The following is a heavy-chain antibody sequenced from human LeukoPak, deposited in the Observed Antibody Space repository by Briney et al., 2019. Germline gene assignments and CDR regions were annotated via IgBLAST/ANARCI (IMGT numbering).Heavy chain of an antibody. CDR2: ISSSSSYI. V-gene: IGHV3-21*01. CDR1: GFTFSSYS. J-gene: IGHJ4*02. D-gene: IGHD3-22*01. CDR3: ARDMGYYYDSSGSPCDY. Sequence: GSLRLSCAASGFTFSSYSMNWVRQAPGKGLEWVSSISSSSSYIYYADSVKGRFTISRDNAKNSLYLQMNSLRAEDTAVYYCARDMGYYYDSSGSPCDYWGQGTLVTVSS.